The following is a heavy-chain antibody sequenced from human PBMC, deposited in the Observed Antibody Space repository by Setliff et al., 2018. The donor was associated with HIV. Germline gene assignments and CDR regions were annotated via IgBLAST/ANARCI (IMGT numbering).Heavy chain of an antibody. V-gene: IGHV4-4*07. D-gene: IGHD6-25*01. CDR2: IHNSGNT. Sequence: SETLSLTCSLSGDSMSTYYWSWIRQTAGKGLEWIGRIHNSGNTNYNPSFMSRVSMSVDTSKSQFSLKLRSVTAADTAVYFCARGYSSAFFHEFFDYWGQGALVTVSS. CDR3: ARGYSSAFFHEFFDY. CDR1: GDSMSTYY. J-gene: IGHJ4*02.